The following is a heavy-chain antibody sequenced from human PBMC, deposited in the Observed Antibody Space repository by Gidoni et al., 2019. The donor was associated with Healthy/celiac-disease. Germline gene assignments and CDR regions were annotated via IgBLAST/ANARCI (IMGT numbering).Heavy chain of an antibody. CDR3: ARRTDTASSDDYFDY. CDR1: GGSISSSSYY. D-gene: IGHD5-18*01. CDR2: IYYSGST. Sequence: QLQLQESGPGLVKPSKTLSLTCTVSGGSISSSSYYWGWIRQPPGKGLEWIGSIYYSGSTYYNPSLKSRVTISVDMSKNQFSLKLSSVTAADTALYYCARRTDTASSDDYFDYWGQGTLVTVSS. J-gene: IGHJ4*02. V-gene: IGHV4-39*01.